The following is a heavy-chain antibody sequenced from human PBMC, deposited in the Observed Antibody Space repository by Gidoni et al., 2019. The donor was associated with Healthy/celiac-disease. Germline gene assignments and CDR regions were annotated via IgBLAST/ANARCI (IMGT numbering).Heavy chain of an antibody. V-gene: IGHV3-33*01. D-gene: IGHD3-22*01. CDR1: GFTFSSYG. CDR3: VGSTYDSSGYYYGAFDI. CDR2: IWYDGSNK. Sequence: QVQLVESGGGVVQPGRSLRLSCAASGFTFSSYGMHWVRQAPGKGLEWVAVIWYDGSNKYYADSVKGRFTISRDNSKNTLYLQMNSLRAEDTAVYYCVGSTYDSSGYYYGAFDIWGQGTMVTVSS. J-gene: IGHJ3*02.